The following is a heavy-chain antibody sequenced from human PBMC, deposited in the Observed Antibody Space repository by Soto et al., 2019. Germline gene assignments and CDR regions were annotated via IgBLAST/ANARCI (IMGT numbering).Heavy chain of an antibody. CDR2: ISYDGSNK. Sequence: QVQLVESGGGVVQPGRSLRLSCAASGFTFSSYGMHWVRQAPGKGLEWVAVISYDGSNKYYEDSVKGRFTISRDNSKNTLYLQMNSLRAEDTAVYYCAKDAVYDSSGSPGDWGQGTLVTVSS. V-gene: IGHV3-30*18. J-gene: IGHJ4*02. CDR1: GFTFSSYG. D-gene: IGHD3-22*01. CDR3: AKDAVYDSSGSPGD.